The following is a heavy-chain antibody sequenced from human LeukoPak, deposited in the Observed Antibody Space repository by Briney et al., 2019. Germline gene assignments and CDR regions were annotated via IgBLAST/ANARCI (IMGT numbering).Heavy chain of an antibody. J-gene: IGHJ4*02. Sequence: SETLSLTCTVSGASISPYYWNWIRQPAGKGLEWIGRLYPSGSSGYNPSLKSRVTMSVDTSRNQFSLRVTSVTAADTAIYYCARDLSGSLYFDYWGQGILVTVSA. CDR3: ARDLSGSLYFDY. CDR1: GASISPYY. D-gene: IGHD3-10*01. V-gene: IGHV4-4*07. CDR2: LYPSGSS.